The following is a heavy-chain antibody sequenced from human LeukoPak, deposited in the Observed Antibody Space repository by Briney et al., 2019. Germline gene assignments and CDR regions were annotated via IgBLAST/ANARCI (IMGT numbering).Heavy chain of an antibody. CDR2: INSDGSST. D-gene: IGHD2-21*01. V-gene: IGHV3-74*01. J-gene: IGHJ3*02. CDR1: GFTFSSYW. Sequence: GGSLRLPCAASGFTFSSYWMHWVRQAPGKGLVWVSRINSDGSSTSYADSVKGRFTIPRDNAKNTLYLQMNSLRAEDTAVYYCARELIGSDAFDIWGQGTMVTVSS. CDR3: ARELIGSDAFDI.